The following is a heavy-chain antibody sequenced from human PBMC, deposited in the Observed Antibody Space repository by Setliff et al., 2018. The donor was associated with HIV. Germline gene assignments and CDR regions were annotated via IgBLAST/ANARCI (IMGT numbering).Heavy chain of an antibody. CDR1: GYTFTSYA. Sequence: ASVKVSCKASGYTFTSYAMNWVRQAPGQGLEWMGWINPTTVNPTYARGFTGRFVFSWDTSVSTAYLQISSLQAEDTAVYYCARSRLFFGVVTVDYWGQGTLVTVSS. J-gene: IGHJ4*02. V-gene: IGHV7-4-1*02. CDR3: ARSRLFFGVVTVDY. D-gene: IGHD3-3*01. CDR2: INPTTVNP.